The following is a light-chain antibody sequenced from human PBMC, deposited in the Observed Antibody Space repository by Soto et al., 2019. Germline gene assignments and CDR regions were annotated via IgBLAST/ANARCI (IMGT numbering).Light chain of an antibody. Sequence: QSVLTQPASVSGSPGQSVTISCTGTSGDFFGYSYVSWYQQHPGKAPKVIIYEVSNRPSGVSNRFSASKSNNMASLTISGLQAEDEADYFCSSYTSTNSLYVFGTGTKVTLL. CDR1: SGDFFGYSY. V-gene: IGLV2-14*01. CDR3: SSYTSTNSLYV. CDR2: EVS. J-gene: IGLJ1*01.